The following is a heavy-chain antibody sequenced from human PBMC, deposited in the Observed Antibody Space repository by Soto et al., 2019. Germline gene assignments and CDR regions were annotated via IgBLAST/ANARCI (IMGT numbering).Heavy chain of an antibody. Sequence: GASVKVSCKASGYTFTSYAMHWVRQAPGQRLEWMGWINAGNGNTKYSQKFQGRVTMTTDTSTSTAYMELRSLRSDDTAVYYCARGDPSGYYDSSGYQYYYYYGMDVWGQGTTVTVSS. V-gene: IGHV1-3*01. J-gene: IGHJ6*02. CDR2: INAGNGNT. CDR3: ARGDPSGYYDSSGYQYYYYYGMDV. CDR1: GYTFTSYA. D-gene: IGHD3-22*01.